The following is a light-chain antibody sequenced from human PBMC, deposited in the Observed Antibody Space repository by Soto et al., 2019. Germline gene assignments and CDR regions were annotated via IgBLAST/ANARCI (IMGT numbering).Light chain of an antibody. CDR2: GAS. V-gene: IGKV3-20*01. CDR3: HQYVNSPRT. Sequence: EIVLTQSPGTLSLSPGERATLSCRASQSVSSSSLAWYQQKPGQAPRLLIYGASSRATGIPDRFSGSGSGTDFTLTISRLEPEDFAVYYCHQYVNSPRTFGQGTKVDIK. J-gene: IGKJ1*01. CDR1: QSVSSSS.